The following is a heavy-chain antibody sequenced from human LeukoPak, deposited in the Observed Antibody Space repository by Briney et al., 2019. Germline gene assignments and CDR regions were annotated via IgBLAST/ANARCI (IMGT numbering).Heavy chain of an antibody. Sequence: GGSLRLSCAASGFTFSSYAMSWVRQAPGKGLEWVSAISGSGGSTYYADSVKGRFTISRDNSKNTLYLQMNSLRAEDTAVYYCAKSHYDYVWGSYRHAARTEWRQATLVTVSS. CDR3: AKSHYDYVWGSYRHAARTE. J-gene: IGHJ4*02. CDR1: GFTFSSYA. V-gene: IGHV3-23*01. CDR2: ISGSGGST. D-gene: IGHD3-16*02.